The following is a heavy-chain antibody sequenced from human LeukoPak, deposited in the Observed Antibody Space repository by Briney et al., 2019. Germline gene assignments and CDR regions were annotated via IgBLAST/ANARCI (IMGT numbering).Heavy chain of an antibody. Sequence: GGSLRLSCAASGSTFSGYTFSTYAVSWVRQAPGKGLEWVSAVSGSGVSTYYADSVKGRFTISRDNSKNTLYLQMNGLRAEDTAVYYCAKGVEDSGIYYYYYMDVWGKGTTVTVSS. CDR3: AKGVEDSGIYYYYYMDV. V-gene: IGHV3-23*01. CDR1: GSTFSGYTFSTYA. CDR2: VSGSGVST. D-gene: IGHD2-15*01. J-gene: IGHJ6*03.